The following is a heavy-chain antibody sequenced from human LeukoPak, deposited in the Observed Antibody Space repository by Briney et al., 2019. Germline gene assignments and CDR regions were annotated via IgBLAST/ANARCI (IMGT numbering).Heavy chain of an antibody. D-gene: IGHD6-19*01. CDR3: ARGGSDSSGWYKPPVKYYFDY. J-gene: IGHJ4*02. CDR2: VIPIFGTA. V-gene: IGHV1-69*13. Sequence: GASVNVSCKASGGTFSSYAISWVRPAPGQGLEWMGGVIPIFGTANYAQKFQGRVTITADESTSTAYMELRGLRSDDTAVYYCARGGSDSSGWYKPPVKYYFDYWGQGTLVTVSS. CDR1: GGTFSSYA.